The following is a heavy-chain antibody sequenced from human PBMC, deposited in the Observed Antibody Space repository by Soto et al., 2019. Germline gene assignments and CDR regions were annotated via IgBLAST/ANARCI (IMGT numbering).Heavy chain of an antibody. Sequence: GGSLRLSCAASGFTFSSYWMSWVRQAPGKGLEWVANIKQDGSEKYYVDSVKGRCTISRDNAKNSLYLQMNSLRADDTAVYYCARDGAGATAPSYYYYYGMDVWGQGTTVTVSS. CDR3: ARDGAGATAPSYYYYYGMDV. V-gene: IGHV3-7*01. J-gene: IGHJ6*02. CDR2: IKQDGSEK. CDR1: GFTFSSYW. D-gene: IGHD1-26*01.